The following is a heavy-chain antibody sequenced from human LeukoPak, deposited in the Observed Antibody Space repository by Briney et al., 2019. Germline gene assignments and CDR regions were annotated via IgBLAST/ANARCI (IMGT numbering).Heavy chain of an antibody. J-gene: IGHJ4*02. D-gene: IGHD2-15*01. CDR2: INPSGGST. V-gene: IGHV1-46*01. CDR1: GYTFTSYY. Sequence: GASVKVSCKASGYTFTSYYMHWVRQAPGQGLEWMGIINPSGGSTSYAQKLQGRVTMTTDTSTSTAYMELRSLRSDDTAVYYCARDSEGGGSSDYWGQGTLVTVSS. CDR3: ARDSEGGGSSDY.